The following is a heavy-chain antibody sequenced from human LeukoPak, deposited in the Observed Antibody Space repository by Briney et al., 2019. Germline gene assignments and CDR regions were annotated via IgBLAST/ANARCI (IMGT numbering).Heavy chain of an antibody. CDR1: GFTFSNYA. Sequence: GGSLRLSCAASGFTFSNYAVSWVRQAPGKGLEWVSAIVGSGSSTYYADSVKGRFTISRDNSENTLYLQLNRLRAEDTAVYYCAKWGDYDILTGYYDSDYWGQGTLVTVSS. CDR3: AKWGDYDILTGYYDSDY. CDR2: IVGSGSST. D-gene: IGHD3-9*01. J-gene: IGHJ4*02. V-gene: IGHV3-23*01.